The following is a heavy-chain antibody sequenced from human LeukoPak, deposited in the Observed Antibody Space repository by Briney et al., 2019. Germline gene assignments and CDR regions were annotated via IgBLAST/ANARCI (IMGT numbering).Heavy chain of an antibody. D-gene: IGHD3-16*01. Sequence: SVKVSCKASGGTFSSYAISWVRQAPGQGLERMGRIIPILGIANYAQKFRGRVTITADKSTSTAYMELSSLRSEDTAVYYCASGGLIDFAGRSDAFDIWGQGTMVTVSS. CDR1: GGTFSSYA. J-gene: IGHJ3*02. CDR3: ASGGLIDFAGRSDAFDI. CDR2: IIPILGIA. V-gene: IGHV1-69*04.